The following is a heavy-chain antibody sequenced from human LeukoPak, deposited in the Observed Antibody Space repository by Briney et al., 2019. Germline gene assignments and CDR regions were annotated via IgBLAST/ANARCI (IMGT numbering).Heavy chain of an antibody. Sequence: SETLSLTCTVSGGSISSTDYYWGWIRQPPGKGLEWIGTIYFRGGTYYNPSVKSRVTISVDTSKNQFSLNLNSVTAADTAVYYCASLISVSNLYYFDYWGQGTLVTVSS. J-gene: IGHJ4*02. CDR1: GGSISSTDYY. V-gene: IGHV4-39*07. CDR3: ASLISVSNLYYFDY. CDR2: IYFRGGT. D-gene: IGHD3-16*01.